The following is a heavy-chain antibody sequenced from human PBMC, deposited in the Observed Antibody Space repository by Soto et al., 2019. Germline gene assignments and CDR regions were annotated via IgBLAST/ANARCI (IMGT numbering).Heavy chain of an antibody. Sequence: GGSLRLSCAASGFTFSSYAICWVRQAPGKGQERVSASNDGGGDTYYTNSVMSRFTISRDNSKNMLYLQMNSLRADDTAAYYCAIFHYASSCSGYNRSVFDSWGQGT. D-gene: IGHD3-22*01. J-gene: IGHJ4*02. CDR1: GFTFSSYA. CDR2: SNDGGGDT. V-gene: IGHV3-23*01. CDR3: AIFHYASSCSGYNRSVFDS.